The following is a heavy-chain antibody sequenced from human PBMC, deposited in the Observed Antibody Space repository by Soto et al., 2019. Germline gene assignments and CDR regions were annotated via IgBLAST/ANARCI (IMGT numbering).Heavy chain of an antibody. D-gene: IGHD3-10*01. J-gene: IGHJ4*02. CDR1: GFTFSSYW. V-gene: IGHV3-74*01. Sequence: EVQLVESGGDLVQPGGSLRLSCAASGFTFSSYWMHWVRQAPGQGLVWVSRINGDGRSTSYADSVKGRFTISRDNAKNTLYLQMNSLGAEDTAVYYCVREGSWVRDFWGQGTLVTVSS. CDR2: INGDGRST. CDR3: VREGSWVRDF.